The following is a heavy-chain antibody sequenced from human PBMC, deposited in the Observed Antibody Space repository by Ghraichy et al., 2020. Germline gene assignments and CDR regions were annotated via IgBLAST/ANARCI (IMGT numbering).Heavy chain of an antibody. D-gene: IGHD1-1*01. V-gene: IGHV2-5*02. CDR3: AHTSGDTNNWSFDY. J-gene: IGHJ4*02. CDR1: GFSLSTTGVG. Sequence: SGPTLVKPTQTLTLTCTFSGFSLSTTGVGVGWIRQPPGKALEWLALIYWDDDKRYSPSLKTRLTITKDTSKNHVVLTLTNMDPVDTSTYFCAHTSGDTNNWSFDYWGQGTLVTVSS. CDR2: IYWDDDK.